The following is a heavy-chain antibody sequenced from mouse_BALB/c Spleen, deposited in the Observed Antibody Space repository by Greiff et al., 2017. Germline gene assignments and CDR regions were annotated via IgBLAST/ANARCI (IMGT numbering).Heavy chain of an antibody. CDR2: INPYNDGT. D-gene: IGHD2-14*01. CDR1: GYTFTDYN. V-gene: IGHV1-18*01. J-gene: IGHJ3*01. Sequence: VQLQQSGPELVKPGASVKIPCKASGYTFTDYNMDWVKQSHGKSLEWIGDINPYNDGTKYNEKFKGKATLTSDKSSSTAYMELSSLTSEDSAVYYCARGDYRYDEGAYWGQGTLVTVSA. CDR3: ARGDYRYDEGAY.